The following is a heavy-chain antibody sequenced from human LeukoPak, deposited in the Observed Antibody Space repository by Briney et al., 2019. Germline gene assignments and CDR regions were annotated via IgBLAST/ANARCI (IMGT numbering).Heavy chain of an antibody. Sequence: SETLSLTCTVSGGSISSGDYYWSWIRQPPGKGLEWIGYIYYSGSTYYNPSLKSRVTISVDTSKNQFSLKLSSVTAADTAVYYCAGGGGIYYDSSGYPSWDYWGQGTLVTVSS. J-gene: IGHJ4*02. V-gene: IGHV4-30-4*01. CDR2: IYYSGST. CDR1: GGSISSGDYY. CDR3: AGGGGIYYDSSGYPSWDY. D-gene: IGHD3-22*01.